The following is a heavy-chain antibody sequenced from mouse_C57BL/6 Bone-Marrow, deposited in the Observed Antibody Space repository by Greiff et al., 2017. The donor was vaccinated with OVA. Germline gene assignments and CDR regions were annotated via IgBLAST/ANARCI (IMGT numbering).Heavy chain of an antibody. CDR2: IDPSDSYT. CDR3: ARYPYYYGSSYGVDY. J-gene: IGHJ2*01. V-gene: IGHV1-50*01. D-gene: IGHD1-1*01. Sequence: VQLQQPGAELVKPGASVKLSCKASGYTFTSYWMQWVKQRPGQGLEWIGEIDPSDSYTNYNQKFKGKATLTVDTSSSTAYMQLSSLTSEDSAVYYCARYPYYYGSSYGVDYWGQGTTLTVSS. CDR1: GYTFTSYW.